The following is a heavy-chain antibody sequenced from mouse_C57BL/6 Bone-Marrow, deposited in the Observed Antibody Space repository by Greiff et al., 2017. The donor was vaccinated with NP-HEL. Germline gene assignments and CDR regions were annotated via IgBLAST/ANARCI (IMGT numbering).Heavy chain of an antibody. CDR1: GYTFTSYW. CDR2: IHPSDSDT. CDR3: AIRPPLLSPYAMDY. D-gene: IGHD2-1*01. V-gene: IGHV1-74*01. Sequence: QVQLQQPGAELVKPGASVKVSCKASGYTFTSYWMHWVKQRPGQGLEWIGRIHPSDSDTNYNQKFKGKATLTVDKSSSTAYMQLSSLTSEDSAVYYCAIRPPLLSPYAMDYWGQGTSVTVSS. J-gene: IGHJ4*01.